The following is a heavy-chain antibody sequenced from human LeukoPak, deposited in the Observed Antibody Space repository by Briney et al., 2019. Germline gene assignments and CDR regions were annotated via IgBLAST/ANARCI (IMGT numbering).Heavy chain of an antibody. CDR1: GFTFGSYW. CDR2: IKEDGSEK. D-gene: IGHD2-15*01. CDR3: ARDRVVVVAYYYDYYMDV. Sequence: HAGGSLRLSCAASGFTFGSYWMTWVRQAPGKGLEWVANIKEDGSEKYYVDSVKGRFTISRDNAKNSLYLQMNTLRAEDTAVYYCARDRVVVVAYYYDYYMDVWGKGTTVTVSS. V-gene: IGHV3-7*01. J-gene: IGHJ6*03.